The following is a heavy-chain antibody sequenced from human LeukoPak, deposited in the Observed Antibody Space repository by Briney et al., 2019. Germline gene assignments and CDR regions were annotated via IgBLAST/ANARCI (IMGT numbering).Heavy chain of an antibody. CDR1: GFTFSSYG. Sequence: GGSLRLSCAASGFTFSSYGMRWVRQAPGKGLEWGAVISYDGSNKYYADSVKGRFTISRDNSKNTLYLQMNSLRAEDTAVCYCAKGGSYFHYYYGMDVWGQGPTVTVSS. V-gene: IGHV3-30*18. J-gene: IGHJ6*02. D-gene: IGHD1-26*01. CDR3: AKGGSYFHYYYGMDV. CDR2: ISYDGSNK.